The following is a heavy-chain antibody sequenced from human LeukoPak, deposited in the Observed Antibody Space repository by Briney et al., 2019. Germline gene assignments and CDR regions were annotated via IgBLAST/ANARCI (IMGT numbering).Heavy chain of an antibody. D-gene: IGHD1-26*01. J-gene: IGHJ5*02. Sequence: ASVKVSCKASGYTFTSYGISWVRQAPGQGLEWMGWIGAYNGNTNYAQKLQGRVTMTTDTSTSTAYMELRSLRSDDTAVYYCARGSGSYYQGWFDPWGQGTLVTVSS. CDR1: GYTFTSYG. CDR3: ARGSGSYYQGWFDP. V-gene: IGHV1-18*01. CDR2: IGAYNGNT.